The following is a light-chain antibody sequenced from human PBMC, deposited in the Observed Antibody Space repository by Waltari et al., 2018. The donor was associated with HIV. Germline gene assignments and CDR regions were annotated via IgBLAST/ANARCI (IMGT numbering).Light chain of an antibody. CDR3: SSYAASNNYV. Sequence: QSALTQPPSACGSPGQSVTISCTGTSSVVGGYNYVSRYQQHPGKTPKLMSYQGSSLPAAVPDRFSGSKSGNATSLTVSGLQAEEEADYNCSSYAASNNYVFGTGTNVT. CDR1: SSVVGGYNY. V-gene: IGLV2-8*01. J-gene: IGLJ1*01. CDR2: QGS.